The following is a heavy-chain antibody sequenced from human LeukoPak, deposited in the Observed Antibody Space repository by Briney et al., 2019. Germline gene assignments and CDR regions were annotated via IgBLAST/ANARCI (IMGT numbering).Heavy chain of an antibody. V-gene: IGHV3-48*01. CDR3: ARNRGPFDY. CDR2: ISSSSTI. Sequence: PGGSLRLSCAASGLTFSSYSMNWVRQAPGKGLEWVSYISSSSTIYYADSVKGRFTISRDNAKNSLYLQMNSLRAEDTAVYYCARNRGPFDYWGQGTLVTVSS. CDR1: GLTFSSYS. J-gene: IGHJ4*02.